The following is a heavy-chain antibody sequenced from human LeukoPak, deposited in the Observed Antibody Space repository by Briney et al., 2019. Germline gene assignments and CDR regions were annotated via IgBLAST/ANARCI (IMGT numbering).Heavy chain of an antibody. CDR1: GERFQSYW. V-gene: IGHV5-51*01. CDR3: VRHRVVQDAITPFFS. CDR2: IYPGDSDT. Sequence: GESLKISWKGSGERFQSYWIGWVLQMPGKGLECRGVIYPGDSDTRYSPSFQGQVLISLDKSISPAYLQWSSLKASDTAMYYCVRHRVVQDAITPFFSWGQGTLVTVSS. D-gene: IGHD3-3*01. J-gene: IGHJ5*02.